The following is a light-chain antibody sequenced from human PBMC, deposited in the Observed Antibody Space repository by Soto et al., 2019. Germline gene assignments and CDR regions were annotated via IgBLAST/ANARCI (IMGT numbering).Light chain of an antibody. Sequence: EIVMTQSPATLSVSPGERATLSCRASQSISNTLAWFQQKPGQGPRLLIYGASTRATGIPARFSGSGSGTEFTLTISSLQSEDFAVYFCQQYNDWPRTFGHGTTLEIK. J-gene: IGKJ2*01. CDR1: QSISNT. V-gene: IGKV3-15*01. CDR2: GAS. CDR3: QQYNDWPRT.